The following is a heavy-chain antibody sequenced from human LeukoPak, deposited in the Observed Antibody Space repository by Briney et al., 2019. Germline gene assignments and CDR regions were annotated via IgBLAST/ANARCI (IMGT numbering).Heavy chain of an antibody. CDR3: AWDAGFTGSYYDY. V-gene: IGHV3-33*01. D-gene: IGHD3-10*01. CDR2: IWNDGSTK. CDR1: RFTFSSYG. Sequence: GGSLRLSCAASRFTFSSYGMHWVRQAPGKGLEWVAVIWNDGSTKYYGDSVKGRFTISRDNSKNTLYLQMNSLRAEDTAVYYCAWDAGFTGSYYDYWGQGTLVTVSS. J-gene: IGHJ4*02.